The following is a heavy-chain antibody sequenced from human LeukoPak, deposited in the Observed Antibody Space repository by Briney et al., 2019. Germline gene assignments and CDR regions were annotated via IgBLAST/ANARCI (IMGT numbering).Heavy chain of an antibody. CDR3: ARVRYYYDSSGSEYYFDY. J-gene: IGHJ4*02. CDR2: IYPGDSDT. CDR1: GYSFTSYW. D-gene: IGHD3-22*01. V-gene: IGHV5-51*01. Sequence: GESLKISCKGSGYSFTSYWIGWVRQMPGKGLGWMGIIYPGDSDTRYSPSFQGQVTISADKSISTAYLQWSSLKASDTAMYYCARVRYYYDSSGSEYYFDYWGQGTLVTVSS.